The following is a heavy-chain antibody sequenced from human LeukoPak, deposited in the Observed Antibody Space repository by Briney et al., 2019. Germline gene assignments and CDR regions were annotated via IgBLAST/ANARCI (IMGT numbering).Heavy chain of an antibody. V-gene: IGHV3-74*01. J-gene: IGHJ4*02. CDR2: INSDGSRI. CDR1: GFTFSSYW. D-gene: IGHD5-12*01. Sequence: PGGSLGLSCAASGFTFSSYWMHWVRQAPGKGLVWVSRINSDGSRIDYADSVKGRFTISRDNAKNTLYLQMNSLRAEDTAVYYCVGGYGFDYWGQGTLVTVSS. CDR3: VGGYGFDY.